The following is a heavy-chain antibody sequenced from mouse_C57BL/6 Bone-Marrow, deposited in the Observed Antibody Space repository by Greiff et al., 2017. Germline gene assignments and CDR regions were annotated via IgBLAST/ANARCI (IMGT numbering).Heavy chain of an antibody. CDR3: ARGWLPAWFAY. Sequence: VQLKQSGGGLVKPGGSLKLSCAASGFTFSDYGMHWVRQAQEKGLEWVAYISSGSSTIYYADTVKGRFTISRDNAKNTLFLQMTSLRSEDTAMYYCARGWLPAWFAYWGQGTLVTVSA. CDR2: ISSGSSTI. D-gene: IGHD2-2*01. V-gene: IGHV5-17*01. J-gene: IGHJ3*01. CDR1: GFTFSDYG.